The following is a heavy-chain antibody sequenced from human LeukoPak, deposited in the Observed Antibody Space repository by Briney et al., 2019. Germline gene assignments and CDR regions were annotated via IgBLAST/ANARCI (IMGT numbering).Heavy chain of an antibody. J-gene: IGHJ4*02. V-gene: IGHV4-61*02. CDR1: GVSITSGSYY. Sequence: PAQTLSLTCSVSGVSITSGSYYWGWLRQSAGKGLEWIVRVHSSGDIYHNAAFRSRAAVSGDASKNQFSLQLNSVTAADTAVYYCARGASPKDAVFFDYWGQGALITVSS. D-gene: IGHD3-16*01. CDR3: ARGASPKDAVFFDY. CDR2: VHSSGDI.